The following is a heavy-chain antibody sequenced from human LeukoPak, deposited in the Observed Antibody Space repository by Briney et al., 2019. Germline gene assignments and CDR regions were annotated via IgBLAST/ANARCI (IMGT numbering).Heavy chain of an antibody. CDR1: GFTFDDYA. D-gene: IGHD6-6*01. CDR3: AKDIASSSYYYMDV. Sequence: GGSLRLSCAASGFTFDDYAMHWVRHAPGKGLEWVSGISWNSGSIGYADSVKGRFTISRDNAKNSLYLQMNSLRAEDTALYYCAKDIASSSYYYMDVWGKGTTVTVSS. V-gene: IGHV3-9*01. J-gene: IGHJ6*03. CDR2: ISWNSGSI.